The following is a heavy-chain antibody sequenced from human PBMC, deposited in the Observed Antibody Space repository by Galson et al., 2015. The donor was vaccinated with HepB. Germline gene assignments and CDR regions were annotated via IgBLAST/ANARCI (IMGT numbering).Heavy chain of an antibody. CDR1: GFTFSSYC. V-gene: IGHV3-48*01. CDR3: SRDRRKYYYDSSGYSF. CDR2: ISSSSRTI. Sequence: SLRLSCAASGFTFSSYCMNWVRQAPGKGLEWVSHISSSSRTIYYAASVKGRFIISRDNAKNLLYLQMNSLRTEDTAVYYCSRDRRKYYYDSSGYSFWGRGSQITVSS. J-gene: IGHJ4*02. D-gene: IGHD3-22*01.